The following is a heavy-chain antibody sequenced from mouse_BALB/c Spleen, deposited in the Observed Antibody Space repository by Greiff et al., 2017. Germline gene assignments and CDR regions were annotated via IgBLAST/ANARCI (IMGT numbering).Heavy chain of an antibody. CDR2: ISSGSSTI. CDR1: GFTFSSFG. CDR3: ARAKSYYFDY. J-gene: IGHJ2*01. Sequence: EVQRVESGGGLVQPGGSRTLSCAASGFTFSSFGMHWVRQAPEKGLEWVAYISSGSSTIYYADTVTGRCTITRDNPKNTLFLKMTSQKSEETARYKCARAKSYYFDYWGQGTTLTVSS. V-gene: IGHV5-17*02.